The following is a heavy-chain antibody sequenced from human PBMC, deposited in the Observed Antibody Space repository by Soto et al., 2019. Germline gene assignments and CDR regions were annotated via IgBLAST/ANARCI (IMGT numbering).Heavy chain of an antibody. CDR3: AKDIRRKSPLGYFDY. V-gene: IGHV3-30*18. CDR1: GFTFSSYG. Sequence: SLRLSCAASGFTFSSYGMHWVRQAPGKGLEWVAVISYDGSNKYYADSVKGRFTISRDNSKNTLYLQMNSLRAEDTAVYYCAKDIRRKSPLGYFDYWGQGTLVTVSS. CDR2: ISYDGSNK. J-gene: IGHJ4*02. D-gene: IGHD3-16*02.